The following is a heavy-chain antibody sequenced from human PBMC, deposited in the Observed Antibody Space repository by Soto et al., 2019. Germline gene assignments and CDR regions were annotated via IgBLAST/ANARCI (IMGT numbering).Heavy chain of an antibody. CDR2: IYWDDDK. Sequence: QITLKESGPTLVKPTQTLTLTCTFSGFSLSTSGVGVGWIRQPPGKALEWLALIYWDDDKRYSPSLKSRLTIXKXXSKNQVVPTMTNMDPVDTATYYCAHRWSNTRWFDPWGQGTLVTVSS. D-gene: IGHD2-15*01. J-gene: IGHJ5*02. V-gene: IGHV2-5*02. CDR3: AHRWSNTRWFDP. CDR1: GFSLSTSGVG.